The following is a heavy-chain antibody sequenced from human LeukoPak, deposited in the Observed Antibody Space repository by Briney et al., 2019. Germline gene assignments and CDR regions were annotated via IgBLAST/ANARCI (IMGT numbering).Heavy chain of an antibody. Sequence: PGGSLRLSCAASGFTFSSYAMSWVRQAPGKGLEWVSAISGSGGSTYYADSVKGRFTISRDNSKNTLYLQMNSLRAEDTAVYYCAKDFDSSGWWTYYFDYWGQGTLVTVSS. J-gene: IGHJ4*02. CDR1: GFTFSSYA. CDR3: AKDFDSSGWWTYYFDY. D-gene: IGHD6-19*01. V-gene: IGHV3-23*01. CDR2: ISGSGGST.